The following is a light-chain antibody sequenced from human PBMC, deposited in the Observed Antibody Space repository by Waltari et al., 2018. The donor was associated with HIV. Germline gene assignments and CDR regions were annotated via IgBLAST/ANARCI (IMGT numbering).Light chain of an antibody. CDR1: SSDIGGYNY. CDR2: EVT. Sequence: QSTLTQPPSASGSPGQSVTISCTGTSSDIGGYNYASRYHQHPGKSPNLIMTEVTQRPSGVPDRFSGSKSGNTASLTVSGLQADDEALYYCSSFAPTNKFYVLFGGGTTLTVL. J-gene: IGLJ2*01. CDR3: SSFAPTNKFYVL. V-gene: IGLV2-8*01.